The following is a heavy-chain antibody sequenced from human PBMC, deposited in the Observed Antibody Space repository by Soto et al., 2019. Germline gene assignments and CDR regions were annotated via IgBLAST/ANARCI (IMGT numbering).Heavy chain of an antibody. D-gene: IGHD6-13*01. Sequence: EVQLVESGGGLVQPGGSLRLSCAASGFTFSSYWMHWVRQAPGKGLVWVSRINSDGSSTSYADSVKGRFTISRDNAKNTLYQQMNSLRAEDTAVYYCARARAIAAAGISWFDPWGQGTLVTVSS. J-gene: IGHJ5*02. CDR1: GFTFSSYW. CDR3: ARARAIAAAGISWFDP. V-gene: IGHV3-74*01. CDR2: INSDGSST.